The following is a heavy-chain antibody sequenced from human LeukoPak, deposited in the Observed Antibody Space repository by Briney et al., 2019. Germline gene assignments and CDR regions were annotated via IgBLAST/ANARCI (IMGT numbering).Heavy chain of an antibody. J-gene: IGHJ3*02. CDR2: IYYSGST. CDR3: ARKVEGYYYDFHDAFDI. D-gene: IGHD3-22*01. V-gene: IGHV4-59*08. CDR1: GGSISSYY. Sequence: SETLSLTCTVSGGSISSYYWSWIRQPPGKGLEWIGYIYYSGSTNYNPSLKSRVTISVDTSKNQFSLKLSSVTAADTAVYYCARKVEGYYYDFHDAFDIWGQGTMVTVSS.